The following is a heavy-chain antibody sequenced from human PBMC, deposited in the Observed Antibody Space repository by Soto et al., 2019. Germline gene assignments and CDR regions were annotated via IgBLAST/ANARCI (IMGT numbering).Heavy chain of an antibody. Sequence: SETLSLTCAVSSGSISSSNWWSWVRQPPGKGLEWIGEIYHSGSTNYNPSLKSRVTISVDKSKNQFSLKLSSVTAADMAVYYCARDGDHSGYDSLDPWGQGTLVTVSS. D-gene: IGHD5-12*01. V-gene: IGHV4-4*02. J-gene: IGHJ5*02. CDR1: SGSISSSNW. CDR2: IYHSGST. CDR3: ARDGDHSGYDSLDP.